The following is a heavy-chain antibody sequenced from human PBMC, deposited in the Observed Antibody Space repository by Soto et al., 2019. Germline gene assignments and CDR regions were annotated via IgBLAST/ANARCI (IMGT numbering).Heavy chain of an antibody. V-gene: IGHV1-69*13. CDR1: GGTFSSYA. CDR2: IIPIFGTA. Sequence: SVKVSCKASGGTFSSYAISWVRQAPGQGLEWMGGIIPIFGTANYAQKFQGRVTITADESTSTAYMELSSLRSEDTAVYYCARDQSLSGLRTMWGQGTLVTVSS. CDR3: ARDQSLSGLRTM. D-gene: IGHD3-10*01. J-gene: IGHJ4*02.